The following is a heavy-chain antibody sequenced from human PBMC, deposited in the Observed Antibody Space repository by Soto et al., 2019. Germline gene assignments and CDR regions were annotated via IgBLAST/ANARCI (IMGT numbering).Heavy chain of an antibody. CDR1: GFTFSSYA. Sequence: GGSLRLSCAASGFTFSSYAMHWVRQAPGKGLEYVSAISSNGGSTYYANSVKGRLTISRDNSKNTLYLQMGSLRAEDMAVYYCARGGSGSYYFDYWGQGTLVTVSS. V-gene: IGHV3-64*01. CDR2: ISSNGGST. CDR3: ARGGSGSYYFDY. D-gene: IGHD1-26*01. J-gene: IGHJ4*02.